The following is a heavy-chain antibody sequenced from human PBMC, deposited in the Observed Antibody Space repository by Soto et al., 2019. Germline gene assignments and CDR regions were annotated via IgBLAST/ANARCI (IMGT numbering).Heavy chain of an antibody. CDR3: ARSESWFDP. V-gene: IGHV4-34*01. CDR1: GGSFSGYY. J-gene: IGHJ5*02. Sequence: ASETLSLTCAVYGGSFSGYYWGWIRQPPGKGLEWIGEINHSGSTNYNPSLKSRVTISVDTSKNQFSLKLSSVTAADTAVYYCARSESWFDPWGQGTLVTVSS. CDR2: INHSGST.